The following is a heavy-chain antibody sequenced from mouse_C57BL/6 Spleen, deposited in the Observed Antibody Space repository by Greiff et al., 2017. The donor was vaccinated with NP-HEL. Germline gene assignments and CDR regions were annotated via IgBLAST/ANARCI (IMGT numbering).Heavy chain of an antibody. CDR1: GFTFTDYY. V-gene: IGHV7-3*01. D-gene: IGHD1-1*01. J-gene: IGHJ4*01. CDR2: IRNKANGYTT. Sequence: EVMLVESGGGLVQPGGSLSLSCAASGFTFTDYYMSWVRQPPGKALEWLGFIRNKANGYTTEYSASVKGRFTISRDNSQSILSLQMNALRAEDSATYYCARSPGYYGSTFYYAMDYWGQGTSVTVSS. CDR3: ARSPGYYGSTFYYAMDY.